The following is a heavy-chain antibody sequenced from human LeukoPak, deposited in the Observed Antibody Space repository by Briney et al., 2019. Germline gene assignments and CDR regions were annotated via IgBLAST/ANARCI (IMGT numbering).Heavy chain of an antibody. CDR1: GGTFSSYA. CDR2: IIPLFGTA. V-gene: IGHV1-69*13. D-gene: IGHD6-19*01. CDR3: ARNFKLAVAVGLYYFDY. J-gene: IGHJ4*02. Sequence: GASVKVSCKASGGTFSSYAISWVRQAPGQGLEWMGGIIPLFGTANYAQKFQGRVTITADESTSTAYMELSSLRSEDTAVYYCARNFKLAVAVGLYYFDYWGQGTLVTVSS.